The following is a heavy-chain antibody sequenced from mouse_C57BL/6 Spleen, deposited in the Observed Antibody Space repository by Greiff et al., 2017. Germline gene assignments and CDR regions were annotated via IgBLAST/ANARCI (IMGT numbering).Heavy chain of an antibody. D-gene: IGHD2-4*01. CDR2: IYPGDGDT. CDR3: ARMGYDYDGAWFAY. V-gene: IGHV1-82*01. J-gene: IGHJ3*01. Sequence: QVQLQQSGPKLVKPGASVKISCKASGYAFSSSWMNWVKQRPGKGLEWIGRIYPGDGDTNYNGKFKGKATLTADKSSSTAYMQLSSLTSEDSAVYFCARMGYDYDGAWFAYWGQGTLVTVSA. CDR1: GYAFSSSW.